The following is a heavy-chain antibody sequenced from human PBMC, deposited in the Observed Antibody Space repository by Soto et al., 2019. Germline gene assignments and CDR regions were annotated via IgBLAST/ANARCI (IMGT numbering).Heavy chain of an antibody. CDR3: ARDRVIAPYYFDY. J-gene: IGHJ4*02. CDR2: IKQDGSEK. CDR1: GFTFSSYW. Sequence: EVQLVESGGGLVQPGGSLRLSCAASGFTFSSYWMSWVRQAPGKGLEWVANIKQDGSEKYYVDSVKGRFTSSRDNAKNSLYLQMNSLRAEDTAVYYCARDRVIAPYYFDYWGQGTLVTVSS. D-gene: IGHD3-16*02. V-gene: IGHV3-7*01.